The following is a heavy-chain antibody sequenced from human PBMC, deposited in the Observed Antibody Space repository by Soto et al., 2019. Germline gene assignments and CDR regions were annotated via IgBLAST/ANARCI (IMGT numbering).Heavy chain of an antibody. D-gene: IGHD6-13*01. V-gene: IGHV3-23*01. CDR1: GFTFSSYA. CDR3: ARRGPGTYFDY. Sequence: EVQLLESGGGLVQPGGSLRLSCAASGFTFSSYAMNWVRQARGKGLEWVSVVSGSGGSTYYADSVQGRFTISRDNSKNTLYLQMNSLRAEDTAIYYCARRGPGTYFDYWGQGTLVTVSS. J-gene: IGHJ4*02. CDR2: VSGSGGST.